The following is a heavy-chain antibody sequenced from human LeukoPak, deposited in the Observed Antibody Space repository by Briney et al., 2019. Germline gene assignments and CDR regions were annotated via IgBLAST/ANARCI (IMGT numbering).Heavy chain of an antibody. J-gene: IGHJ6*03. CDR3: ARSWDYYYYMDV. V-gene: IGHV1-2*02. D-gene: IGHD6-13*01. Sequence: AASVKVSCKASGYTFTGYYMHWVRQAPGQGLEWMGWINPNSGGTNYAQKFQGRVTMTRDTSISTAYMELSRLRSDDTAVYYCARSWDYYYYMDVWGKGSTVTVSS. CDR1: GYTFTGYY. CDR2: INPNSGGT.